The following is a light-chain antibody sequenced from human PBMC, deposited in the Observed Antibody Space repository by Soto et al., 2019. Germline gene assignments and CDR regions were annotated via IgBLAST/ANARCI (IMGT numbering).Light chain of an antibody. CDR1: SSNIGAGYD. V-gene: IGLV1-40*01. Sequence: QSVLTQPPSVSGAPGQRVTISCTGSSSNIGAGYDVHWYQQLPGTAPKLLIYGDNNRPSGVPDRFSGSKSGTSASLAISGLQAEDEADYYCPSYDSSLSGWVIFGGGTKLTVL. CDR3: PSYDSSLSGWVI. CDR2: GDN. J-gene: IGLJ2*01.